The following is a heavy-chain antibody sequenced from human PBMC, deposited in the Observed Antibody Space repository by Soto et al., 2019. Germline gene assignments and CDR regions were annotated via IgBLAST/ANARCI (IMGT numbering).Heavy chain of an antibody. V-gene: IGHV1-18*01. D-gene: IGHD6-13*01. CDR2: ISAFNGQT. Sequence: ASVKVSCKTSGYSFTTYGISWVRRAPGQGLEWMGWISAFNGQTNYAQEFQGRVTMARDTSISTAYMELSRLRSDDTAVYYCARDPLAAAGNYYYGMDVWGQGTTVTVSS. CDR1: GYSFTTYG. J-gene: IGHJ6*02. CDR3: ARDPLAAAGNYYYGMDV.